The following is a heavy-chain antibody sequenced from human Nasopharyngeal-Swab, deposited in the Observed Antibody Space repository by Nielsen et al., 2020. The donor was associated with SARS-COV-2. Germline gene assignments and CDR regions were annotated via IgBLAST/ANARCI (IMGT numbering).Heavy chain of an antibody. CDR3: ARGGVTTVVKGYDY. D-gene: IGHD4-23*01. Sequence: SETLSLTCTVSGGSISSGDYYWSWIRQPPGKGLEWIGYIYYSGSTYYNPSLKSRVTISVDTSKNQFSLKLSSVTAADTAVYYCARGGVTTVVKGYDYRGQGTLVTVSS. CDR1: GGSISSGDYY. CDR2: IYYSGST. J-gene: IGHJ4*02. V-gene: IGHV4-30-4*01.